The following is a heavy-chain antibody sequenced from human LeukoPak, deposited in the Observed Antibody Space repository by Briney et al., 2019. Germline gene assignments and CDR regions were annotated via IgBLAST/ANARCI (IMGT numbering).Heavy chain of an antibody. CDR1: GDSFSRYR. J-gene: IGHJ4*02. CDR3: ARVGRGDHTWGSYYCDH. V-gene: IGHV4-59*01. D-gene: IGHD3-16*01. CDR2: ISPSGST. Sequence: PSETLSLTCTVSGDSFSRYRWSWLRQSPGKGLEWIGYISPSGSTSYNPSLKSRVTFSVDTSKSQFSLRLTSVTAADTAVYYCARVGRGDHTWGSYYCDHWGQGTLVSVSS.